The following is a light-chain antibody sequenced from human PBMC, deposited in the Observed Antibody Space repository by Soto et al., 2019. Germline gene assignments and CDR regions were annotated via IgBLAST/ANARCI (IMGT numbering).Light chain of an antibody. CDR1: QSVSNN. CDR3: QQYNNWPPIT. J-gene: IGKJ5*01. V-gene: IGKV3-15*01. CDR2: GAS. Sequence: EIVLTQSPGTLSLSPGERATLSCRASQSVSNNYLAWYQHKPGQAPRLLIYGASTRATGIPARFSGSGSGTEFTLTISSLQSENFAVYYCQQYNNWPPITFGQGTRLEIK.